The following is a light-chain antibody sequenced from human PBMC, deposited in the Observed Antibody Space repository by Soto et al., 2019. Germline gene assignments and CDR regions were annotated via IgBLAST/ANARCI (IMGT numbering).Light chain of an antibody. Sequence: EIVLTQSPGTLSLSPGERATLSCRAGQTISSSYLAWYQQKPGQAPRLLIYAASTRATDIPDRFSGSGSGTDFTLTISRLEPEDFAVYYCQLYGSSPPTFGQGTKVDIK. J-gene: IGKJ1*01. CDR3: QLYGSSPPT. V-gene: IGKV3-20*01. CDR2: AAS. CDR1: QTISSSY.